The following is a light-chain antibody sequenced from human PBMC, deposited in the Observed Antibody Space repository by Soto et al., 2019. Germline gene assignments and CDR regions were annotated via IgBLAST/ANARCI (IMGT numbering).Light chain of an antibody. CDR1: QSVLYSSKNKNF. CDR3: QQYCSTPLT. J-gene: IGKJ4*01. V-gene: IGKV4-1*01. CDR2: WAS. Sequence: DIVMTQYPDSLAVSLGERATINCKSSQSVLYSSKNKNFLAWYQQKPGQPPKLLIYWASTRESGVPDRFSGGGSGTDFTLTISSLQAEDVSVYYCQQYCSTPLTFGGGTKVEIK.